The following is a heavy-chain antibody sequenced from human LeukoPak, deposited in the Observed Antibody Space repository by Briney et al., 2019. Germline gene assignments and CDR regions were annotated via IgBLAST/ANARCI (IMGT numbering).Heavy chain of an antibody. Sequence: GESLKISCKGSGYIFSSYWIGWVRQMPGEGLEWMGIIYPGDSDTRYSPSFQGQATISADKSISTAFLQWSSLKASDSAMYYCASLRSYSDAFDIWGQGTMVTVSS. CDR1: GYIFSSYW. D-gene: IGHD2-21*01. J-gene: IGHJ3*02. CDR3: ASLRSYSDAFDI. CDR2: IYPGDSDT. V-gene: IGHV5-51*01.